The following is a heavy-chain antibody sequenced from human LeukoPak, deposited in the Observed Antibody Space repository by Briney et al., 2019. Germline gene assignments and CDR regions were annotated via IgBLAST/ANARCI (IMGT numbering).Heavy chain of an antibody. V-gene: IGHV4-59*01. CDR3: ARDTRSYDTSGYYYFDY. CDR1: GASTTSYY. D-gene: IGHD3-22*01. Sequence: SETLSLTCSVSGASTTSYYWNWVRQAPGKGLEWLGYIYSDGTTSYSPSLRSRVTISIDTSRNQFSLKLSSVTAADAAVYYCARDTRSYDTSGYYYFDYWGQGALVTVSS. J-gene: IGHJ4*02. CDR2: IYSDGTT.